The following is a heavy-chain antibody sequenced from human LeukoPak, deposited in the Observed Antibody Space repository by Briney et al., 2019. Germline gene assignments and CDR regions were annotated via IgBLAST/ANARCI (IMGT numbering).Heavy chain of an antibody. CDR3: ARGNSLPLDY. V-gene: IGHV1-69*05. Sequence: SVKVSCKASGGTFSSYAISWVRQAPGQGLEWMGGIIPIFGTANYAQKFQGRVTMTRDTSTSTVYMELSSLRSEDTAVYYCARGNSLPLDYWGQGTLVTVSS. D-gene: IGHD2-15*01. CDR1: GGTFSSYA. J-gene: IGHJ4*02. CDR2: IIPIFGTA.